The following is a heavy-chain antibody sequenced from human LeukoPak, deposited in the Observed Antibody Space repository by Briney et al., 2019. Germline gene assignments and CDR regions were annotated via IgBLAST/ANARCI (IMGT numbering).Heavy chain of an antibody. V-gene: IGHV4-38-2*01. CDR3: ARLRSGLNWFDP. CDR1: GYSISSGYY. D-gene: IGHD3-3*01. J-gene: IGHJ5*02. CDR2: IYHSGST. Sequence: SETLSLTCAVSGYSISSGYYWGWIRQPPGKGLEWIGSIYHSGSTYYNPSLKSRVTISVDTSKNQFSLKLSSVIAADTAVYYCARLRSGLNWFDPWGQGTLVTVSS.